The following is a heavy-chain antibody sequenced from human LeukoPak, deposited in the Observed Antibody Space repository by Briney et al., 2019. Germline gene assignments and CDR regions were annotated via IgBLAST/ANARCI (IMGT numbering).Heavy chain of an antibody. D-gene: IGHD4-23*01. CDR3: AGVAVIGGKNAFDI. J-gene: IGHJ3*02. CDR1: GGSISSYY. CDR2: IYYSGST. V-gene: IGHV4-59*08. Sequence: SETLSLTCTVSGGSISSYYWSWIRQPPGKGLEWIGYIYYSGSTNYNPSLKGRVTISVDTSKNQFSLKLSSVTAADTAVYYCAGVAVIGGKNAFDIWGQGTMVTVSS.